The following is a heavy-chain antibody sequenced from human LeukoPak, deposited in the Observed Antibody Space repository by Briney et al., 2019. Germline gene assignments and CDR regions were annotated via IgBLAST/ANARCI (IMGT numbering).Heavy chain of an antibody. V-gene: IGHV3-23*01. CDR1: GFTFSSFA. Sequence: HPGGSLRLSCAASGFTFSSFAMYWVRQAPGKGLEWVSGITDSGGSIYYADSVKGRFTMSRDNSKNTLYLQMNSLRAEDTALYYCARGKGIAVSSFDSWGQGTLVTVSS. D-gene: IGHD6-19*01. J-gene: IGHJ4*02. CDR3: ARGKGIAVSSFDS. CDR2: ITDSGGSI.